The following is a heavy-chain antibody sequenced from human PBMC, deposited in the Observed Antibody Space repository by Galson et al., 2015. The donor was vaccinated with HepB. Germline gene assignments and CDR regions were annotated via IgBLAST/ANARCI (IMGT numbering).Heavy chain of an antibody. CDR3: ARDYYDSSGYPLRDDY. J-gene: IGHJ4*02. CDR1: GFTFSDYY. D-gene: IGHD3-22*01. V-gene: IGHV3-11*01. Sequence: SLRLSCAASGFTFSDYYMSWIRQAPGKGLEWVSYISSSGSTIYYADSVKGRFTISRDNAKNSLYLQMNSLRAEDTAVYYCARDYYDSSGYPLRDDYWGQGTLVTVSS. CDR2: ISSSGSTI.